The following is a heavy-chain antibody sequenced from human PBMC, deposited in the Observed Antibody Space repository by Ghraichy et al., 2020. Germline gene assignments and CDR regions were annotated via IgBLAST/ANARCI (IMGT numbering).Heavy chain of an antibody. Sequence: ASVKVSFKASGYTFTGYYMHWVRQAPGQGLEWMGRINPNSGGTNYAQKFQGRVTMTRDTSISTAYMELSRLRSDDTAVYYCARDGGHGYDSGYWGQGTLVTVSS. J-gene: IGHJ4*02. CDR1: GYTFTGYY. V-gene: IGHV1-2*06. D-gene: IGHD5-12*01. CDR3: ARDGGHGYDSGY. CDR2: INPNSGGT.